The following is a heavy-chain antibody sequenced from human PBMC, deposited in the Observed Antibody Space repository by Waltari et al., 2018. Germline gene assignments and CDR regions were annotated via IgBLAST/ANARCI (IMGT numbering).Heavy chain of an antibody. CDR1: GFRFRSYA. CDR2: ISGSDGRT. D-gene: IGHD1-26*01. J-gene: IGHJ2*01. CDR3: AKDLGGYSGSHWYFDV. Sequence: EVQLVESGGGSVQSGGSLRLSCAASGFRFRSYAMSGVRQAPGKGLEWLSSISGSDGRTNYADSAKGRFTISRDNSKDTLFLQMNSLGVDDAAVYYCAKDLGGYSGSHWYFDVWGRGTLVTVSS. V-gene: IGHV3-23*04.